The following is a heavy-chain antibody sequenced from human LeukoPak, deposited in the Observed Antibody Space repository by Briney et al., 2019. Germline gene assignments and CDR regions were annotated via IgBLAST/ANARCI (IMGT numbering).Heavy chain of an antibody. Sequence: GGSLRLSCRASGFTFADYVMSWVRQAPGKGLEWVSFIKSKIYGGTTEYAASVKGRFTISRDNAKNSLYLQMNSLRAEDTAVYYCARDVYYGSGSPRLDYWGQGTLVTVSS. CDR2: IKSKIYGGTT. D-gene: IGHD3-10*01. V-gene: IGHV3-49*04. CDR1: GFTFADYV. J-gene: IGHJ4*02. CDR3: ARDVYYGSGSPRLDY.